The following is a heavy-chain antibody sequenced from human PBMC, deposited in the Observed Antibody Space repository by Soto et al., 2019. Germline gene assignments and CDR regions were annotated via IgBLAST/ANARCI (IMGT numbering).Heavy chain of an antibody. Sequence: KPSETLSLTCTVSGGSISSGDYYWTWIRQPPGKGLEWIGYIYYSGSTSYNPSLKSRVTISVDTSKNQFSLKLTSVTAADTAVYYCARIYCSSTSCYDPYYFDYWGQGTLVTVSS. D-gene: IGHD2-2*01. J-gene: IGHJ4*02. CDR1: GGSISSGDYY. CDR2: IYYSGST. CDR3: ARIYCSSTSCYDPYYFDY. V-gene: IGHV4-30-4*01.